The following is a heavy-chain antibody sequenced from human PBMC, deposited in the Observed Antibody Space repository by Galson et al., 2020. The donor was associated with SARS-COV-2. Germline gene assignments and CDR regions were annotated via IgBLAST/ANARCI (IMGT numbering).Heavy chain of an antibody. CDR2: IYYSGST. V-gene: IGHV4-39*01. CDR1: GGSISSSSYY. Sequence: SETLSLTCTVSGGSISSSSYYWGWIRQPPGKGLEWIGSIYYSGSTYYNPSLKSRVTISVDTSKNQFSLKLSSVTAADTAVYYCARPAYYDFWSGYYRGAFDIWGQGTMVTVSS. CDR3: ARPAYYDFWSGYYRGAFDI. D-gene: IGHD3-3*01. J-gene: IGHJ3*02.